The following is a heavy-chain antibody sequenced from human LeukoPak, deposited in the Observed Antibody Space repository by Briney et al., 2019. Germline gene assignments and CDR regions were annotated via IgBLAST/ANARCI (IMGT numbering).Heavy chain of an antibody. CDR2: IYWDDDK. CDR3: AHSVVLLPDTRLNNFDK. D-gene: IGHD2-15*01. J-gene: IGHJ4*02. V-gene: IGHV2-5*02. CDR1: GFSLSTSGVG. Sequence: SGPTLVKPTQTLTLTCSFSGFSLSTSGVGVGWIRQPPGKALEWLALIYWDDDKRYSPSLKSRLTIIKDTSKNHVVLRMTNMDPVDTATYFCAHSVVLLPDTRLNNFDKWGQGTLVIVSS.